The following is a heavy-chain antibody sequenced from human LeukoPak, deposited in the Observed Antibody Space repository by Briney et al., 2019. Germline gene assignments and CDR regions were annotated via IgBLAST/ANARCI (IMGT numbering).Heavy chain of an antibody. CDR1: GFTFSDYY. CDR3: ARFDACNRDFDY. CDR2: ISSSSSYT. J-gene: IGHJ4*01. V-gene: IGHV3-11*03. D-gene: IGHD2/OR15-2a*01. Sequence: GGSLTLLCAASGFTFSDYYVSWIRQAPGKGLEWVSYISSSSSYTNSADSVKGRFTISRDNAKNSLYLQMNSLRAEDTAVYFCARFDACNRDFDYWGHRVLVTVSS.